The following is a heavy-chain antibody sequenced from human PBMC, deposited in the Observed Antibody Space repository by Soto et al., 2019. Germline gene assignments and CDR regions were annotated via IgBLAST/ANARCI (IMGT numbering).Heavy chain of an antibody. CDR1: GFTFSSYA. Sequence: EVQLWDSGGGLVQPGGSLRLSCAASGFTFSSYAMSWVRQAPGKGLEWVSTISATTGGTSYADSVKGRFTISRDNSKNTLYLQMTGLRAEDRAIYYCAKRSPYFFDYWGQGTPVTVSS. CDR2: ISATTGGT. J-gene: IGHJ4*02. CDR3: AKRSPYFFDY. V-gene: IGHV3-23*01.